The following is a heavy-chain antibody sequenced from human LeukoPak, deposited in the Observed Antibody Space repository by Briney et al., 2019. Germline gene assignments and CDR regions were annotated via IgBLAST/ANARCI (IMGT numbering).Heavy chain of an antibody. CDR1: GGSISSYY. V-gene: IGHV4-59*01. Sequence: PSETLSLTCTVSGGSISSYYWSWIRQPPGKGLEWIGYIYYSGSTNYNPSLKGRVTISVDTSKNQFSLKLSSVTAADTAVYYCARANNWFDPWGQGTLVTVSS. CDR3: ARANNWFDP. J-gene: IGHJ5*02. CDR2: IYYSGST.